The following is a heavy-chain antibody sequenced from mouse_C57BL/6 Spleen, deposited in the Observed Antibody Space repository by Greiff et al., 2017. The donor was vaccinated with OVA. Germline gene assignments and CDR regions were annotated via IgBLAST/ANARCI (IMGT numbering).Heavy chain of an antibody. CDR3: ARAYYRNYAAMDY. CDR1: GYTFTGYW. V-gene: IGHV1-9*01. J-gene: IGHJ4*01. CDR2: ILPGSGST. D-gene: IGHD2-5*01. Sequence: QVQLQQSGAELMKPGASVKLSCKATGYTFTGYWIEWVKQRPGHGLEWIGEILPGSGSTNYNDKFKGKATFTADTSSNTDSMQLSSLTTEDSAIDNCARAYYRNYAAMDYWGQGTSVTVSS.